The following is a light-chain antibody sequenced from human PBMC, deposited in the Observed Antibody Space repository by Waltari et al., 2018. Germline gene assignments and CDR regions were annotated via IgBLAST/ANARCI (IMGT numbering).Light chain of an antibody. CDR1: SGHRSKI. Sequence: QLVLTQSPSASASLGASVKPTCTLRSGHRSKIIAWHHQQPGKGPRYLMKVNSDGSHSKGDEIPDLFAGSSSGADRYLTISSLQSEDEADYYCQTGGHGTWVFGGGTKLTVL. V-gene: IGLV4-69*01. J-gene: IGLJ3*02. CDR3: QTGGHGTWV. CDR2: VNSDGSH.